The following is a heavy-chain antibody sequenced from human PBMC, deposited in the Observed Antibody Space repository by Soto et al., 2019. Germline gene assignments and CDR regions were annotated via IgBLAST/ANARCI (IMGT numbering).Heavy chain of an antibody. Sequence: QVQLQQSGPGLVKPSQTLSLTCTVSGGSISGDYYHWTWIRQSPGKGLEWIGYVFHSGSVLYNPSLKSRLNISVDKSKNQFSLRLSSVTAADTAVYFCAREDDGGDRDYYGLDVWGQGTTVTVSS. CDR3: AREDDGGDRDYYGLDV. CDR2: VFHSGSV. D-gene: IGHD2-21*02. V-gene: IGHV4-30-4*08. CDR1: GGSISGDYYH. J-gene: IGHJ6*02.